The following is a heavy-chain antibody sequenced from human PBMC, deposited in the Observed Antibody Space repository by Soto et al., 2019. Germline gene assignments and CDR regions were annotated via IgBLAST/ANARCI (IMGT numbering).Heavy chain of an antibody. V-gene: IGHV1-2*02. CDR1: GYTFTGDY. Sequence: GPSVKVSCKASGYTFTGDYMHWVRQAPGQGLEWLGRINPNSGVTNYAQNFEGRVTMTRDTSTSTAYMEMSRLRFDDTAVYYCARDFNYYTMDVWGQGTTVTVSS. CDR2: INPNSGVT. CDR3: ARDFNYYTMDV. J-gene: IGHJ6*02.